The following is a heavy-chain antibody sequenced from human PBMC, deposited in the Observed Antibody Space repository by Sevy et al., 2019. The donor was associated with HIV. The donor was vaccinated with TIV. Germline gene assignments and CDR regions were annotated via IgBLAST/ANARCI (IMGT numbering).Heavy chain of an antibody. CDR1: GFTFGDYC. V-gene: IGHV3-49*04. D-gene: IGHD6-13*01. J-gene: IGHJ4*02. CDR3: TRWKAAQSIFDY. Sequence: YLRLSCTASGFTFGDYCMSWVRQAPGKGLEWVAFLKSDVYGGTVDHAASVRGRFVISRDDSKTIAYLQMNDPKTEDTGVYYCTRWKAAQSIFDYWGQGAMVFVSS. CDR2: LKSDVYGGTV.